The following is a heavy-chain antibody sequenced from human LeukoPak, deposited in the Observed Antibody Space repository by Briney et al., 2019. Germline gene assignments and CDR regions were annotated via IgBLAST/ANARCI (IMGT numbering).Heavy chain of an antibody. V-gene: IGHV1-8*01. CDR2: MNPNSGNT. CDR3: ARAPMVRGVKFYYYYMDV. CDR1: GYTFTSYD. J-gene: IGHJ6*03. D-gene: IGHD3-10*01. Sequence: ASVKVSCKASGYTFTSYDINWVRQATGQGLEWMGWMNPNSGNTGYAQKFQGRVTMTRNTSISTAYMELSSLRPEDTAVYYCARAPMVRGVKFYYYYMDVWGKGTTVTVSS.